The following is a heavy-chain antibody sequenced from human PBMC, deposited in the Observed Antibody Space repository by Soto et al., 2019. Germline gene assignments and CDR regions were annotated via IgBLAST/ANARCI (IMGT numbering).Heavy chain of an antibody. CDR3: ARAWSYYDFCSGPSPYYYGMDV. CDR2: ISSSGRTI. V-gene: IGHV3-11*01. CDR1: GFTFSDYY. J-gene: IGHJ6*02. Sequence: GWALRLSCAASGFTFSDYYLSWIRQAPGKGLELVSYISSSGRTIYYADSVKGRFTISRDNAKNSLYLQMNSLRDEDTAVYYCARAWSYYDFCSGPSPYYYGMDVWGQGTTVTVSS. D-gene: IGHD3-3*01.